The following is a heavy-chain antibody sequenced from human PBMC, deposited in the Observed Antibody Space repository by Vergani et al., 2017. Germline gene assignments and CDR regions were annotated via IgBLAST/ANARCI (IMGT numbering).Heavy chain of an antibody. CDR2: IYYSGST. D-gene: IGHD6-19*01. J-gene: IGHJ4*02. V-gene: IGHV4-59*01. CDR1: GGSISSYY. Sequence: QVQLQESGPGLVKPSETLSLTCTVSGGSISSYYWSWIRQPPGKGLEWIGYIYYSGSTNYNPSLKGRVTISVDTSKNQFSLKLSSVTAADTAVYYCAIDSSGWYYFDYWGQGTLVTVSS. CDR3: AIDSSGWYYFDY.